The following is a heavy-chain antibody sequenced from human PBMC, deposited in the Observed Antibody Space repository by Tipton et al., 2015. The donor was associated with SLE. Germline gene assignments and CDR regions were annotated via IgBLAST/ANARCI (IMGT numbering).Heavy chain of an antibody. V-gene: IGHV1-18*04. CDR1: DYTFTAYG. CDR2: ISGDNGRT. CDR3: ARLHMGGASDY. J-gene: IGHJ4*02. Sequence: QVQLVQSGAEVKKPGASVKASCTASDYTFTAYGISWVRQAPGQGLEWMGWISGDNGRTRYAQNLQDRVTMTTDTSTSTAYMELMSLRSDDTAVYYCARLHMGGASDYWGQGTLVSVSS. D-gene: IGHD1-26*01.